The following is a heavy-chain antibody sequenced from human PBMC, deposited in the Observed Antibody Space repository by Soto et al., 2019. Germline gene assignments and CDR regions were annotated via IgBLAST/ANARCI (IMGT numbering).Heavy chain of an antibody. Sequence: ETLSLTCAVSGGSISSGGYSWSWVRQAPGKGLEWVSAISGSGGSTYYADSVKGRFTISRDNSKNTLYLQMNSLRAEDTAVYYCAKDLSENWFDPWGQGTLVTVSS. J-gene: IGHJ5*02. CDR1: GGSISSGGYS. CDR3: AKDLSENWFDP. CDR2: ISGSGGST. V-gene: IGHV3-23*01.